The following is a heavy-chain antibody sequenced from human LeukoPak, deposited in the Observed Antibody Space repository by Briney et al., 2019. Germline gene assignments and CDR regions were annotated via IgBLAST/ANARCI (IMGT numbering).Heavy chain of an antibody. J-gene: IGHJ5*02. V-gene: IGHV4-4*07. Sequence: SETLSLTCTVSGGSISSNYWSWIRQPAGKGLEWIGRIYTSGSTNYNPSLKSRVTISVDTSKNQFSLKLSSVTAADTAVYYCARDRGIFGVVNWFDPWGQGTLVTVSS. CDR1: GGSISSNY. D-gene: IGHD3-3*01. CDR2: IYTSGST. CDR3: ARDRGIFGVVNWFDP.